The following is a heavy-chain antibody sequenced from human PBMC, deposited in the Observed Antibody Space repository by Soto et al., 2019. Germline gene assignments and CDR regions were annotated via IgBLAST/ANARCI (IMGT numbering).Heavy chain of an antibody. J-gene: IGHJ5*02. CDR2: TSYDGRNK. D-gene: IGHD2-2*01. CDR3: VKDEGCSSSTCNNNWLDP. CDR1: GLSFSNYA. V-gene: IGHV3-30*18. Sequence: GGSLRLSCAASGLSFSNYAMHWVRQAPGKGLEWVALTSYDGRNKYYADSVKGRFTISRDNSKNTLHLQMDSLRAEDTALYYCVKDEGCSSSTCNNNWLDPWGQGTLVTVSS.